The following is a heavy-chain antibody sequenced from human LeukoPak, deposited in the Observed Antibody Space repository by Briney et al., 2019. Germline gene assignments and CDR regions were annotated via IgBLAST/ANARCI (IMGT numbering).Heavy chain of an antibody. D-gene: IGHD2/OR15-2a*01. V-gene: IGHV4-59*01. J-gene: IGHJ4*02. CDR2: IYYSGST. CDR3: ARDSFSRY. Sequence: LEWIGYIYYSGSTNYNPSLKSRVTISVDTSKNQFSLKLSSVTAADTAVYYCARDSFSRYWGQGTLVTVSS.